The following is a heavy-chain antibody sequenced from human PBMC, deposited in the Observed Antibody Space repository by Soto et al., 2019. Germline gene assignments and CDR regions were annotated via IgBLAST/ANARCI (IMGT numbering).Heavy chain of an antibody. Sequence: QVQLQQWGAGLLKPSETLSLTCAVYGGAFSGYYWSLIRQPPGQGLERIGEINHSGSTNYNPSLKSRVTISVDTSKHQFSLKLSSLTAADTAVYYCARTFRTVPAAIHFNWFDPWGQGTLVTVSS. D-gene: IGHD2-2*01. CDR3: ARTFRTVPAAIHFNWFDP. CDR2: INHSGST. J-gene: IGHJ5*02. CDR1: GGAFSGYY. V-gene: IGHV4-34*01.